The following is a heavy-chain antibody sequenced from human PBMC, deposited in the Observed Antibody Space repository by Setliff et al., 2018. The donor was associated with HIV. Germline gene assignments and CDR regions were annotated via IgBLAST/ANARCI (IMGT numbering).Heavy chain of an antibody. D-gene: IGHD2-2*01. CDR3: ARGEPSILIEPAAFFDY. CDR1: GFTFSSFE. Sequence: GGSLRLSCAASGFTFSSFEMNWVRQAPGKGLEWISYISGSGSTTYYADSVKGRFTISRDNAKDSLYLQMNNLRAEDTAVYYCARGEPSILIEPAAFFDYWGQGTLVTVSS. V-gene: IGHV3-48*03. J-gene: IGHJ4*02. CDR2: ISGSGSTT.